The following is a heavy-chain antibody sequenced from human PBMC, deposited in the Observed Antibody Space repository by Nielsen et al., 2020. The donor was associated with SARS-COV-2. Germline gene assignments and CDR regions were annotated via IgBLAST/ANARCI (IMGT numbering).Heavy chain of an antibody. CDR2: ISSSSSYT. CDR1: GFTFSDYY. Sequence: SCAASGFTFSDYYMSWIRQAPGKGLEWVSYISSSSSYTNYADSVKGRFTISRDNAKNSLYLQMNSLRAEDTAVYYCAREGYCTNGVCYTGGDYWGQGTLVTVSS. D-gene: IGHD2-8*01. V-gene: IGHV3-11*05. J-gene: IGHJ4*02. CDR3: AREGYCTNGVCYTGGDY.